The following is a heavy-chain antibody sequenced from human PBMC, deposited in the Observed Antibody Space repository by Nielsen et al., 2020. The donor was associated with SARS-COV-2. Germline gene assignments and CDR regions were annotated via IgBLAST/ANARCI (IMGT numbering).Heavy chain of an antibody. Sequence: ASVKVSCKASGYTFTDYYIHWVRQAPGQGLEWMGRINPNNGGTDSAQKFQGRVTMTTDTSISTASMELNSLRSDDTAVYYCAKVGPMNYDFWSAYFPGAFHWFDPWGQGTLVTVSS. J-gene: IGHJ5*02. CDR3: AKVGPMNYDFWSAYFPGAFHWFDP. CDR2: INPNNGGT. D-gene: IGHD3-3*01. CDR1: GYTFTDYY. V-gene: IGHV1-2*06.